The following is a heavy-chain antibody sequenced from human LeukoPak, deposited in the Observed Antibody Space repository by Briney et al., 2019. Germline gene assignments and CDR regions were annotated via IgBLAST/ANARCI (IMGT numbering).Heavy chain of an antibody. J-gene: IGHJ3*02. CDR3: AKDDGGHCSRTSCGDAYDI. V-gene: IGHV3-21*04. Sequence: GGSLRLSCAASGFTFTSYGFNWVRQAPGKGLEWVSFISSRSTYIYYADSVKGRFTISRDTSNNTLQLQMNSLRAEDTAVYFCAKDDGGHCSRTSCGDAYDIWGQGTMVTVAS. CDR1: GFTFTSYG. D-gene: IGHD2-2*01. CDR2: ISSRSTYI.